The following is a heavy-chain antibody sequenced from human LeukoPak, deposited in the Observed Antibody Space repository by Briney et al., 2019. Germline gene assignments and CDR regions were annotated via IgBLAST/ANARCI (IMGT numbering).Heavy chain of an antibody. J-gene: IGHJ5*02. D-gene: IGHD3-10*01. CDR2: IYHSGST. CDR3: ARSSLWFVELLYSVHGWFDP. Sequence: SETLSLTCAVSGYSISSGYYWGWIRQPPGKGLEWIWSIYHSGSTYYNPSLKSRVTISVDTSKNQFSLKLSSVSAADTAVYYCARSSLWFVELLYSVHGWFDPWGQGTLVTVSS. CDR1: GYSISSGYY. V-gene: IGHV4-38-2*01.